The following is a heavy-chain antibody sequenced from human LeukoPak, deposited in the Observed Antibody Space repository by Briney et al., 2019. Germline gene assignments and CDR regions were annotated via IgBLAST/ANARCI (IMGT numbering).Heavy chain of an antibody. Sequence: GASVKVSCKASGGTFSSYAISWVRQAPGQGLEWMGGIIPIFGTANYAQKFQGRVTITADESTSTAYMELSSLRSEDTAVYYCARVSPPYYYGSGSYQNWFDPWGRGTLVTVS. D-gene: IGHD3-10*01. CDR3: ARVSPPYYYGSGSYQNWFDP. V-gene: IGHV1-69*01. CDR2: IIPIFGTA. CDR1: GGTFSSYA. J-gene: IGHJ5*02.